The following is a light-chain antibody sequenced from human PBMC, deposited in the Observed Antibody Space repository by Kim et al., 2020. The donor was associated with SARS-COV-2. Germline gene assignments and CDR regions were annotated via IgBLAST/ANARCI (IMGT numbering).Light chain of an antibody. J-gene: IGKJ4*01. Sequence: SVGDRVTITCQASQDIYKYLNWYQQKPGKAPKLLIYDASDLEVGVPSRFSGSGSGTDFTFTISSLQTDDIATYYCQQYEDLPRTFGGGTKVDIK. V-gene: IGKV1-33*01. CDR2: DAS. CDR3: QQYEDLPRT. CDR1: QDIYKY.